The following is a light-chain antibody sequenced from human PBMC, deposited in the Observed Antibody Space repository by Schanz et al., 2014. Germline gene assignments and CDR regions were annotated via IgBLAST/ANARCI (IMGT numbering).Light chain of an antibody. Sequence: EIVLTQSPATLSLSPGERATLSCRASQSVSSYLAWYQQKPGQAPRLLIYDASNRATGIPDRFSGSGSGTDFTLTISRLEPEDFAIYYCQQRSDWPPLTFGGGTKVEIK. V-gene: IGKV3-11*01. CDR2: DAS. CDR1: QSVSSY. J-gene: IGKJ4*01. CDR3: QQRSDWPPLT.